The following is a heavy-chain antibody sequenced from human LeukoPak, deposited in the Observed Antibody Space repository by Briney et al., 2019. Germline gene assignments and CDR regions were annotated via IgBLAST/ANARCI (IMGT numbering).Heavy chain of an antibody. D-gene: IGHD5-18*01. CDR1: GFTFSSYS. J-gene: IGHJ5*02. CDR3: ARALVDTSVVTSGLMNWFDP. Sequence: PGGSLRLSCAASGFTFSSYSMNWVRQAPGKGLEWLSFISSNSISTYYAESVKGRFTVSRDNAKNSPYLQMNSLRAEDTAMYYCARALVDTSVVTSGLMNWFDPWGQGTVVTVSS. CDR2: ISSNSIST. V-gene: IGHV3-48*01.